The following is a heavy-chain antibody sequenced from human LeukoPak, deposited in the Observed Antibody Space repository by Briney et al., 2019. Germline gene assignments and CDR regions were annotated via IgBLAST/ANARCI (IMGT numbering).Heavy chain of an antibody. V-gene: IGHV3-30*04. D-gene: IGHD3-3*01. CDR2: ISYDGSDE. J-gene: IGHJ4*02. CDR3: ARDFTPEWFDIH. Sequence: GGSLRLSCVASGLAFSSYSMHWVRQAPGKGLEWVGVISYDGSDEYYTDSVKGRFTISRDNSKNTVYLQMDSLRADDTAVYYCARDFTPEWFDIHWGQGTLVTVS. CDR1: GLAFSSYS.